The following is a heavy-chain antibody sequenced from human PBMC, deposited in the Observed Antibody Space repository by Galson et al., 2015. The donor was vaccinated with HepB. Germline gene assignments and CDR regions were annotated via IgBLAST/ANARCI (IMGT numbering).Heavy chain of an antibody. D-gene: IGHD2-2*01. CDR3: ARHLRGYCSSPSCHSDY. CDR1: GGSISRSSYS. Sequence: SETLSLTCTVSGGSISRSSYSWGWIRQPPGKGLEWIGGIFDNGSTYYNPSLKSRVTMSVDASKNQFSLKLSSVTAADMAVYYCARHLRGYCSSPSCHSDYWGQGTLVTVSS. V-gene: IGHV4-39*01. CDR2: IFDNGST. J-gene: IGHJ4*02.